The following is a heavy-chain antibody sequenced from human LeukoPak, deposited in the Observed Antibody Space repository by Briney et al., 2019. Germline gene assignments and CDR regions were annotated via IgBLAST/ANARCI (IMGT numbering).Heavy chain of an antibody. CDR3: ARGSFGSPVGY. CDR2: IWYDGSNK. D-gene: IGHD2-15*01. J-gene: IGHJ4*02. V-gene: IGHV3-33*01. Sequence: GGSLRLSCAASGFTFSSYGMHWVRQAPGKGLEWVAVIWYDGSNKYYADSVKGRFTISRDNSKNTLYLQMNSLRAEDTAVYYCARGSFGSPVGYWGQGTLVTVSS. CDR1: GFTFSSYG.